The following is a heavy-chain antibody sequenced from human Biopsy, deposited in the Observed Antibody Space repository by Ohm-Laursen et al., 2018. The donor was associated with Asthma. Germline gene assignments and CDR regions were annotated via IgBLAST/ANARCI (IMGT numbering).Heavy chain of an antibody. CDR3: TRHNDY. V-gene: IGHV2-70*04. Sequence: TQTLTLTCTFSGFSLSSSGANVNWIRQPPGKALEWLARIDWEEDKFYRTSLRTRLTISKGSSEDQVVLTMTNMGPVDTATYYCTRHNDYWGPGILVTVSS. D-gene: IGHD1-14*01. J-gene: IGHJ4*02. CDR1: GFSLSSSGAN. CDR2: IDWEEDK.